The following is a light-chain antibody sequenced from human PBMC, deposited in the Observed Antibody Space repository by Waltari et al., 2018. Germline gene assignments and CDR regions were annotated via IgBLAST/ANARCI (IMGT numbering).Light chain of an antibody. V-gene: IGLV1-44*01. CDR3: AAWDDSLNGRV. CDR1: SSNRGSHN. J-gene: IGLJ2*01. Sequence: QSGLTQPPSASGTPGQRVTISCSGSSSNRGSHNVHWHQHLPGTAPKLLLYSNNQRPPGVPDRFSGSNSGTSASMAISGLQSEDEAVYYCAAWDDSLNGRVFGGGTKLTVV. CDR2: SNN.